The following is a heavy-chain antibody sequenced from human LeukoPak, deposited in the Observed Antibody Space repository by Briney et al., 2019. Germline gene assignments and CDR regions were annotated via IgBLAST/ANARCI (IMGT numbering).Heavy chain of an antibody. D-gene: IGHD3-22*01. CDR2: IYYSGST. CDR1: GGSISSYY. CDR3: ASSENYYDSSGYYYFDY. J-gene: IGHJ4*02. V-gene: IGHV4-59*01. Sequence: SETLSLTCTVSGGSISSYYWSWIRQPPGKGLEWLGYIYYSGSTNYNPSLKSRVTISVDTSKNQFSLKLSSVTAADTAVYYCASSENYYDSSGYYYFDYWGQGTLVTVSS.